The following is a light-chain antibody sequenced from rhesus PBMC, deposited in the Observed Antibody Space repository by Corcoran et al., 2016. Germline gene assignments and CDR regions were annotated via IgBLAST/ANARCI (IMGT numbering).Light chain of an antibody. CDR2: KAS. V-gene: IGKV1-74*01. CDR3: QHNYGTPLT. Sequence: DIQMTQSPSSLSASVGDRITITCRASENVNNYLNWYQKKPGKAPKLLIYKASTLQSGVPSRFSGSGSGTDYTFTIRSLQSRDVATSYCQHNYGTPLTFGGGTKVEIK. CDR1: ENVNNY. J-gene: IGKJ4*01.